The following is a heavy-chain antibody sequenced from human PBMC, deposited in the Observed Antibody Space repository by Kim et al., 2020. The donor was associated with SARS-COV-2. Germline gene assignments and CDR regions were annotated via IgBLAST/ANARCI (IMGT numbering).Heavy chain of an antibody. V-gene: IGHV4-39*07. Sequence: SETLSLTCTVSGGSISSSSYYWGWIRQPPGKGLEWIGSIYYSGSTYYNPSLKSRVTISVDTSKNQFSLKLSSVTAADTAVYYCARVRSGYQLREYDAFDIWGQGTMVTVSS. D-gene: IGHD3-22*01. CDR1: GGSISSSSYY. J-gene: IGHJ3*02. CDR3: ARVRSGYQLREYDAFDI. CDR2: IYYSGST.